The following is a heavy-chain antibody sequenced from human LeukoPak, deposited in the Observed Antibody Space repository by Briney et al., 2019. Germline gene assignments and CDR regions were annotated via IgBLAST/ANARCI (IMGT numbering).Heavy chain of an antibody. CDR2: MNPNSGNT. CDR1: GGTFSSYA. D-gene: IGHD3-3*01. V-gene: IGHV1-8*02. Sequence: VASVKVSCKASGGTFSSYAINWVRQATGQGLEWMGWMNPNSGNTGYAQKFQGRVTMTRNTSISTAYMELSSLRSEDTAVYYCARGSRIHRETIFGVVTPGYWGQGTLVTVSS. J-gene: IGHJ4*02. CDR3: ARGSRIHRETIFGVVTPGY.